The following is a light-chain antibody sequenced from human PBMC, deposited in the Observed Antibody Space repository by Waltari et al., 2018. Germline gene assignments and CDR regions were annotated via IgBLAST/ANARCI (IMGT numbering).Light chain of an antibody. CDR3: QVWDSSSDHPYV. CDR2: DDS. V-gene: IGLV3-21*04. Sequence: SYVLTQPPSVSVAPGKTARITCGGNTIGSTSVRCYQQKPGQAPVLVIYDDSDRPSGIPERFSGSNSGNTATLSISRVEAGDEADYYCQVWDSSSDHPYVFGTGTKVTVL. J-gene: IGLJ1*01. CDR1: TIGSTS.